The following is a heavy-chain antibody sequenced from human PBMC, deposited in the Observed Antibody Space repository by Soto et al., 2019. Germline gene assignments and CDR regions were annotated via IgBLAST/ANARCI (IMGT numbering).Heavy chain of an antibody. CDR2: IYQTGSI. CDR1: GGSINNNFW. Sequence: SETLSLTCAVSGGSINNNFWSWVRQPPGKGLEWIGEIYQTGSINYNPSLRSRVTISVDKSKNQLSLKVDSVTAADTAFYYCVRGNDNYDFWNNLSLDPWGQGTLVTVSS. D-gene: IGHD3-3*01. J-gene: IGHJ5*02. V-gene: IGHV4-4*02. CDR3: VRGNDNYDFWNNLSLDP.